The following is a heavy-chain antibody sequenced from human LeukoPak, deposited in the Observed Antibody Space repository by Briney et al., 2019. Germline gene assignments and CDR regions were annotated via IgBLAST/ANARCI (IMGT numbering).Heavy chain of an antibody. V-gene: IGHV3-23*01. CDR1: GFTFRNYA. Sequence: GGSLRLSCAASGFTFRNYAMTWVRQAPEKGLDWVALIGARDGRTYYADPVKGRFTISRDNFKNTLYLQMNSLRAEDTAIYYCAKGLYDYALDVWGQGTAVTVSS. J-gene: IGHJ6*02. CDR2: IGARDGRT. CDR3: AKGLYDYALDV.